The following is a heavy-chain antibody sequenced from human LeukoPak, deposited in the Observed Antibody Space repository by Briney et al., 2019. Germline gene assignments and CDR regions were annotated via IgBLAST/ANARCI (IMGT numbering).Heavy chain of an antibody. CDR2: IYTSGST. Sequence: SETLSLTCTVSGGSISSYYWSWIRQPAGKGLEWIGRIYTSGSTNYNPSLKSRVTMSVDTSKNQFSLKLSSVTAADTAVYYCARGKRYYDFWSGHLDYWGQGTLVTVSS. V-gene: IGHV4-4*07. D-gene: IGHD3-3*01. CDR3: ARGKRYYDFWSGHLDY. J-gene: IGHJ4*02. CDR1: GGSISSYY.